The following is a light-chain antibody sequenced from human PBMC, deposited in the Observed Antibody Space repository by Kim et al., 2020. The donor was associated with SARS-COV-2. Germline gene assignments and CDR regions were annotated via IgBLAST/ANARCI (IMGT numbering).Light chain of an antibody. V-gene: IGLV3-1*01. CDR2: QDS. Sequence: SYELTQPPSVSVSPGQTASITCSGDKLGDKYACWYQQKPGQSPVLVIYQDSKRPSGIPERFSGSNSGKTATLTISGTQAMDEADYYCQAWDSSTGGVFGG. CDR1: KLGDKY. CDR3: QAWDSSTGGV. J-gene: IGLJ2*01.